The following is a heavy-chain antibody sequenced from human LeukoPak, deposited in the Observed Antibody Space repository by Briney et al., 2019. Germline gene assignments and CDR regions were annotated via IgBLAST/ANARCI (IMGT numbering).Heavy chain of an antibody. CDR3: TTGKITIFGVVSPFDY. D-gene: IGHD3-3*01. CDR2: ISGSGGST. Sequence: GGSLRLSCAASGFTFSSYAMSWVRQAPGKGLEWVSAISGSGGSTYYADSVKGRFTISRDNSKNTLYLQMNSLRAEDTAVYYCTTGKITIFGVVSPFDYWGQGTLVTVSS. V-gene: IGHV3-23*01. CDR1: GFTFSSYA. J-gene: IGHJ4*02.